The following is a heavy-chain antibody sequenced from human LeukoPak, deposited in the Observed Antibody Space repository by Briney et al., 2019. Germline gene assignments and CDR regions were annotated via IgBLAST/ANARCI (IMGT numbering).Heavy chain of an antibody. Sequence: RTGGSLRLSCAASGFTFISYDMNWVRQAPGKGLEWVSSISSSSSYIYYADSVKGRFTISRDNSKNTLYLQMNSLRAEDTAVYYCAKHGRLTDHYYYYMDVWGKGTTVTVSS. CDR1: GFTFISYD. D-gene: IGHD4/OR15-4a*01. J-gene: IGHJ6*03. V-gene: IGHV3-21*04. CDR3: AKHGRLTDHYYYYMDV. CDR2: ISSSSSYI.